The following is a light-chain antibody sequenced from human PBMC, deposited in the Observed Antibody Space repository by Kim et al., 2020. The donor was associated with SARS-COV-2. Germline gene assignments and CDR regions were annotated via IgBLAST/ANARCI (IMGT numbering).Light chain of an antibody. Sequence: SYELTQPPSVSVSPGQTASITCSGDKLGNKYACWYQQKPGQSPVLVISQDAKRPSGIPERFSGSNSGNTATLTISGTQAMDEADYYCQAWDRSTAIFGGG. CDR2: QDA. J-gene: IGLJ2*01. CDR3: QAWDRSTAI. V-gene: IGLV3-1*01. CDR1: KLGNKY.